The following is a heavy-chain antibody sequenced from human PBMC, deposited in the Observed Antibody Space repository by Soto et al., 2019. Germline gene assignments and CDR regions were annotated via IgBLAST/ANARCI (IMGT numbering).Heavy chain of an antibody. CDR1: GVTFSSYA. V-gene: IGHV3-30-3*01. CDR3: ECDGGDY. J-gene: IGHJ4*02. D-gene: IGHD3-16*01. Sequence: QVHLVESGGGVVQPGRALRLSCAASGVTFSSYAMHWVLRAPGQGLEWMAVMAYDGSNKYYADAVKGRFTISSDKSKNTLYLQMNSLSPEATALYYCECDGGDYWGQGTLVIVSS. CDR2: MAYDGSNK.